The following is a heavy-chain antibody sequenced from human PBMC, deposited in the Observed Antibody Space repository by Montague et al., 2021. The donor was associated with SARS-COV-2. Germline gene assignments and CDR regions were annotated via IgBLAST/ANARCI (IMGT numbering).Heavy chain of an antibody. CDR1: GDSVSSNSAA. Sequence: CAISGDSVSSNSAAWNWIWQSPSRGLEWLGRTYYRSKWYNDYAVSVKSRITINPDTSKNQFSLQLNSVTPEDTAVYYCARGLWFGELLYYYYYYGMDVWGQGTTVTVSS. D-gene: IGHD3-10*01. CDR2: TYYRSKWYN. CDR3: ARGLWFGELLYYYYYYGMDV. J-gene: IGHJ6*02. V-gene: IGHV6-1*01.